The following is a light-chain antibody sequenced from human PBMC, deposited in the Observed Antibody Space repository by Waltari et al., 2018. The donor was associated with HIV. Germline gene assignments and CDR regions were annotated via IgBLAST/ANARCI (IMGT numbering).Light chain of an antibody. J-gene: IGLJ2*01. CDR2: RDH. V-gene: IGLV1-44*01. Sequence: QSVLTQPPSASGSPGQRVTISCSGSSSNIGNNPTKWYQQLPGTGHNLLASRDHHRPAGVPDPFSGSKSGTSASLAISGLQSEDEGDYYCASWDNNVAGRVFGGRTRLTVL. CDR1: SSNIGNNP. CDR3: ASWDNNVAGRV.